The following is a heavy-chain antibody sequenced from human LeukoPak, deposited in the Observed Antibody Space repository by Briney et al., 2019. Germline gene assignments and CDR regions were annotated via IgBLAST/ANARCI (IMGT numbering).Heavy chain of an antibody. CDR2: AYYSGNT. CDR3: ARGRFARPLDY. CDR1: GGSISSYY. V-gene: IGHV4-59*01. J-gene: IGHJ4*02. Sequence: SETLSLTCTVSGGSISSYYWSWIRQPPGKGLEWIGYAYYSGNTNYNPSLKSRVTISVDMSKKQLSLKLSSVTAADTALYFCARGRFARPLDYWGQGTLVTVSS. D-gene: IGHD6-6*01.